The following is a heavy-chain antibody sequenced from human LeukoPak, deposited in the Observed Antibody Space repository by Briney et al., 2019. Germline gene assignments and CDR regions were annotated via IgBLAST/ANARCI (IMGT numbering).Heavy chain of an antibody. V-gene: IGHV3-9*01. CDR3: VKDRFFYDSGSKAN. J-gene: IGHJ4*02. D-gene: IGHD3-22*01. Sequence: GRSLRLSCVASGFTFDDYGMFWVRQTPGKGLEWVSSISWNSGIIAYADSVKGRFTIFRDNAKNSLYLQMNSLRVEDTAVYYCVKDRFFYDSGSKANWGQGTLATVSS. CDR1: GFTFDDYG. CDR2: ISWNSGII.